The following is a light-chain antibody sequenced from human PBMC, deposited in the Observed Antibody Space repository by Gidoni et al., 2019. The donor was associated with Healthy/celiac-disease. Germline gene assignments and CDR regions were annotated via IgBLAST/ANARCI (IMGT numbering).Light chain of an antibody. Sequence: SQSLLHSNGYNYLDWYLQKPGQSPQLLIYLGSNRASGVPDRFSGSGSGTDFTLKISRVEDEDVGVYYCMQALQTPRTFGQGTKVEIK. CDR3: MQALQTPRT. CDR2: LGS. V-gene: IGKV2-28*01. J-gene: IGKJ1*01. CDR1: QSLLHSNGYNY.